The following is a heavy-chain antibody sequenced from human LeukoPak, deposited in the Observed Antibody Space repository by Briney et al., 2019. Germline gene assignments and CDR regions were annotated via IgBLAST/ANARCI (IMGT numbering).Heavy chain of an antibody. CDR3: SRGGRERTSCCNWFDA. CDR2: VSAYNGNT. J-gene: IGHJ5*02. CDR1: GSTVTSYG. Sequence: GASVKVSCKASGSTVTSYGITWVRQAPGQGLEWMGWVSAYNGNTTYAQKIQGRVTMTSATSTSTAYMELRSLRSDDTAVYYCSRGGRERTSCCNWFDAWGQGTLVTVSS. V-gene: IGHV1-18*01. D-gene: IGHD2-2*01.